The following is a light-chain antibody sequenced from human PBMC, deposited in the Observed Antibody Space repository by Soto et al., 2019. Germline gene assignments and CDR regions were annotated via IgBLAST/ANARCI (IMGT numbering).Light chain of an antibody. CDR3: SSYTSSSTLWV. CDR1: SSDVGGYNY. J-gene: IGLJ3*02. V-gene: IGLV2-14*01. Sequence: QSALTQPASVSGSPGQSITISCTGTSSDVGGYNYVSWYHQHPGKAPKLMIYDVSNRPSGVSNRFTGTKSGNTASLTISGLQAEDEADYYCSSYTSSSTLWVFGGGTKVTVL. CDR2: DVS.